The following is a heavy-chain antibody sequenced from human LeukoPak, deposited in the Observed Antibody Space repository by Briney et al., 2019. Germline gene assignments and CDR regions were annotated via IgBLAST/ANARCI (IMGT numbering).Heavy chain of an antibody. V-gene: IGHV3-30-3*01. D-gene: IGHD5-18*01. CDR2: ISYDGSNK. CDR3: ARETAMVTPLFDY. J-gene: IGHJ4*02. Sequence: QTGGSLRLSCAASGFTFSSYAMHWVRQAPGTGLEWVAVISYDGSNKYYADSVKGRFTISRDNSKNTLYLQMNSLRAEDTAVYYCARETAMVTPLFDYWGQGTLVTVSS. CDR1: GFTFSSYA.